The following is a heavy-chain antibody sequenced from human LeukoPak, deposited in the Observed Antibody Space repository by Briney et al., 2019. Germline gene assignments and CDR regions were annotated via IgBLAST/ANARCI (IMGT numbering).Heavy chain of an antibody. J-gene: IGHJ4*02. Sequence: ASVKVSCKASGYTSTGYYMHWVRQAPGQGLEWMGWINPNSGGTNYAQKFRGRVTMTTDTSTSTAYMELRSLRSDDTAVYYCARPRGYSGYGGYYFDYWGQGTLITVSS. CDR3: ARPRGYSGYGGYYFDY. V-gene: IGHV1-2*02. CDR1: GYTSTGYY. CDR2: INPNSGGT. D-gene: IGHD5-12*01.